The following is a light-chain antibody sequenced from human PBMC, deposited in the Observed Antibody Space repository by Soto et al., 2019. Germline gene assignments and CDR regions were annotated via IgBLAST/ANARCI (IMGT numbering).Light chain of an antibody. J-gene: IGKJ1*01. CDR1: QSVSST. Sequence: TKAPVMLTQSPAARATLSCRASQSVSSTLAWYQQKPGQAPRLLIYGASTRATGIPARFSGSGSGTEFTLTISSLQSEDFAVYYCQQYNNWPWTFGQGTKVDI. CDR3: QQYNNWPWT. V-gene: IGKV3-15*01. CDR2: GAS.